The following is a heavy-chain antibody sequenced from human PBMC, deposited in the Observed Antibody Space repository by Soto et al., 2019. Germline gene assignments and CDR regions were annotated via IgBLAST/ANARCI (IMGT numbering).Heavy chain of an antibody. CDR2: IGTAGDT. D-gene: IGHD1-26*01. Sequence: EVQLVESGGGLVQPGGSLRLSCAASGFTFSSYDMHWVRQATGKGLEWVSAIGTAGDTYYPGSVKGRFTISRENAKNSLYRQMTARRAGDTAVYYCARGGGWGLHIGGYYSYGMDVWGQGTTVTVSS. V-gene: IGHV3-13*04. CDR3: ARGGGWGLHIGGYYSYGMDV. J-gene: IGHJ6*02. CDR1: GFTFSSYD.